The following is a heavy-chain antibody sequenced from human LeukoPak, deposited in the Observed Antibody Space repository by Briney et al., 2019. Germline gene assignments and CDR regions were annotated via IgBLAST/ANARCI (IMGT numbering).Heavy chain of an antibody. V-gene: IGHV3-7*04. J-gene: IGHJ4*02. CDR3: ARDHDGDSEYFDY. Sequence: GGSLRLSCAASGFTFSSYPMSWVRQAPGSGLEWVANIKQDGSDKYYVDSVEGRFTISRDNAKNSLYLEMNSLRVEDTAVYYCARDHDGDSEYFDYWGQGTLVTVSS. CDR1: GFTFSSYP. D-gene: IGHD4-17*01. CDR2: IKQDGSDK.